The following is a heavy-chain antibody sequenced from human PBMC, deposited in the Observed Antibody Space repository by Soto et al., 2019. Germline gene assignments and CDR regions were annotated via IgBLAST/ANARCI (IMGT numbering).Heavy chain of an antibody. V-gene: IGHV3-48*01. CDR1: GFTFSSYS. J-gene: IGHJ4*02. Sequence: GSLRLSCAASGFTFSSYSMNWVRQAPGKVLEWVSYISGSSSMIYYADSVKGRFTISRDNAKNSLYLQMNSLRAEDTAVYYCARDLNPRQEMLYALLGYWGQGTLVTVSS. CDR3: ARDLNPRQEMLYALLGY. D-gene: IGHD2-8*01. CDR2: ISGSSSMI.